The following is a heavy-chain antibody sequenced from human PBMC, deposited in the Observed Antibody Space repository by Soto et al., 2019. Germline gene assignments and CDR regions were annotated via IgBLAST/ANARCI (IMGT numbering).Heavy chain of an antibody. CDR2: IKEDGSQK. J-gene: IGHJ4*02. D-gene: IGHD1-26*01. V-gene: IGHV3-7*01. Sequence: EVQLVESGGGLVQPGGSLRLSCAASGFSCSMYWMSWVRQAPGKGLEWVANIKEDGSQKYYVDSVKGRFTISRDNAKNSLYLQMNSPRPEDTAVYCCARHQVGYRVTDYWGQGTVVTVSS. CDR1: GFSCSMYW. CDR3: ARHQVGYRVTDY.